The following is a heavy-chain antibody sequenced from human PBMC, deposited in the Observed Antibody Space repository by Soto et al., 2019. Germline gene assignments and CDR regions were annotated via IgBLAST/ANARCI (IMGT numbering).Heavy chain of an antibody. J-gene: IGHJ4*02. D-gene: IGHD3-22*01. CDR1: GFTFSSYW. CDR3: AKNYYDSSGSIGPWGY. V-gene: IGHV3-7*01. CDR2: IKQDGSEK. Sequence: GGSLRLSCAASGFTFSSYWMSWVRQTPGKGLEWVANIKQDGSEKYYVDSVKGRFTISRDNAKNSLYLQMNSLRAEDTAVYYCAKNYYDSSGSIGPWGYWGQGTLVTVSS.